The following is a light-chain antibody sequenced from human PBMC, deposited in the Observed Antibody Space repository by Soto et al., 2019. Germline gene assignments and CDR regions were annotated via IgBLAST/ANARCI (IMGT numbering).Light chain of an antibody. Sequence: QSAMTQPVSVSGSPVRSITISCTVIIIDIGGYYYVSWYQHHPGKAPKLLIYQVTNRPSRVSNRFSGSKSGNTASLTISGLQADDEADYYCTSYSSSDLLYVLRTGTKVTVL. V-gene: IGLV2-14*01. CDR2: QVT. CDR1: IIDIGGYYY. CDR3: TSYSSSDLLYV. J-gene: IGLJ1*01.